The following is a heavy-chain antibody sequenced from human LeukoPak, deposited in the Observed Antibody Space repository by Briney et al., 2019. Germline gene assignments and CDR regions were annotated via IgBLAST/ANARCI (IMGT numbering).Heavy chain of an antibody. J-gene: IGHJ4*02. CDR3: AREKAYCGGDCPSDY. V-gene: IGHV1-18*01. D-gene: IGHD2-21*02. Sequence: ASVKVSCKASGGTFSSYAISWVRQAPGQGLEWMGWISTNNGNTKYAQKVQGRVSMTTDTSTSTAYMELSSLRSDDTAVYYCAREKAYCGGDCPSDYWGQGTLVTVSS. CDR1: GGTFSSYA. CDR2: ISTNNGNT.